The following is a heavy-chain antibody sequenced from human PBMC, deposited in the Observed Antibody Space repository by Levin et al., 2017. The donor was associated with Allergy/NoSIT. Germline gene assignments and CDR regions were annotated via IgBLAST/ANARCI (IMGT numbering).Heavy chain of an antibody. V-gene: IGHV4-34*01. CDR3: ARGLRRVAGTIAAAGPIDY. J-gene: IGHJ4*02. Sequence: SETLSLTCAVYGGSFSGYYWSWIRQPPGKGLEWIGEINHSGSTNYNPSLKSRVTISVDTSKNQFSLKLSSVTAADTAVYYCARGLRRVAGTIAAAGPIDYWGQGTLVTVSS. CDR1: GGSFSGYY. CDR2: INHSGST. D-gene: IGHD6-13*01.